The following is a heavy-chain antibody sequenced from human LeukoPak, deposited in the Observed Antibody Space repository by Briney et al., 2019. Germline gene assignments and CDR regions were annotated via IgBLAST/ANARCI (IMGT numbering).Heavy chain of an antibody. J-gene: IGHJ4*02. Sequence: GRSLRPSCAASGFTFSSYGMHWVRQAPGKGLEWVAVISYDGSNKYYADSVKGRFTISRDNSKNTLYLQMNSLRAEDTAVYYCAKDLIPSDLYYDSSGYALDYWGQGTLVTVSS. V-gene: IGHV3-30*18. CDR3: AKDLIPSDLYYDSSGYALDY. CDR2: ISYDGSNK. CDR1: GFTFSSYG. D-gene: IGHD3-22*01.